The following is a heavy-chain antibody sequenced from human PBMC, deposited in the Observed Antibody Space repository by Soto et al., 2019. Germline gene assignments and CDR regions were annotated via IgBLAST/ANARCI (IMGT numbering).Heavy chain of an antibody. CDR1: GLSLRTTGVG. CDR3: VQSRGGGNCFEFYSPHANNGLDA. Sequence: QVTLKESGPTLVKPTQTLTLTCTVSGLSLRTTGVGVGWVRQPPGKALEWLALLYWDDDKRYSPSLRSRLTIAKDISEKQVFLTMPNRDIVDTAPYYCVQSRGGGNCFEFYSPHANNGLDAWGQGPRSPSP. J-gene: IGHJ6*02. CDR2: LYWDDDK. D-gene: IGHD2-15*01. V-gene: IGHV2-5*02.